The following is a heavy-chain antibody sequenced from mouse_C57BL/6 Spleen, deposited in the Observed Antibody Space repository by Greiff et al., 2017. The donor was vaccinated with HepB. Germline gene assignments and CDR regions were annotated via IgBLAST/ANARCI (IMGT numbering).Heavy chain of an antibody. J-gene: IGHJ4*01. CDR3: ARHRTLDYAMDY. Sequence: EVKLMESGGGLVQPGGSLKLSCAASGFTFSDYYMYWVRQTPEKRLEWVAYISNGGGSTYYPDTVKGRFTISRDNAKNTLYLQMSRLKSEDTAMYYCARHRTLDYAMDYWGQGTSVTVSS. CDR2: ISNGGGST. CDR1: GFTFSDYY. V-gene: IGHV5-12*01.